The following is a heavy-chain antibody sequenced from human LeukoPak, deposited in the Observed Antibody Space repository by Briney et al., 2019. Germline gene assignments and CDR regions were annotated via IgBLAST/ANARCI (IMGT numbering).Heavy chain of an antibody. V-gene: IGHV3-23*01. CDR2: IIGSGGST. J-gene: IGHJ4*02. Sequence: GGSLRLSCAASGFTFSIYAMSWVRQAPGKGLEWGSAIIGSGGSTYYADSVRGRFAISRDNSKNTLYVQMNSLIAEYTALDYCAKRHYNFWSGYQNQMYYFDYWGQGTLVTVSS. D-gene: IGHD3-3*01. CDR1: GFTFSIYA. CDR3: AKRHYNFWSGYQNQMYYFDY.